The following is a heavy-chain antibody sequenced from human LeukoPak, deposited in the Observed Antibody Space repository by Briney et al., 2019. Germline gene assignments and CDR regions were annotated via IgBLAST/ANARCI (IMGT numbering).Heavy chain of an antibody. CDR1: GFTFSTNA. CDR2: ITNGGSNT. CDR3: ARSMSGSREL. D-gene: IGHD1-26*01. J-gene: IGHJ4*02. Sequence: QPGGSLRLSCAASGFTFSTNAMSWVRQAPGKGLEWVSVITNGGSNTHYADSVKGRFTISRDNSKNTLYLQMNSLSAEDTAMYYCARSMSGSRELWGQGTLVTVSP. V-gene: IGHV3-23*01.